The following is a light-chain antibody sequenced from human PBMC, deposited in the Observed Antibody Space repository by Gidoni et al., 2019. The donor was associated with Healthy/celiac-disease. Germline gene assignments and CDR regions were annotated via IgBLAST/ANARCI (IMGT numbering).Light chain of an antibody. CDR1: SSAVGGYNY. CDR2: DVN. Sequence: ALPKPPPVSGSLGHPIPISCTGTSSAVGGYNYFSCYQQHPGKAPKLMIYDVNNRPPGVSNRFSGSKSGNTASLTISGLQAEDEADYYCSSYTSSGTLVVFGGGTKLTVL. V-gene: IGLV2-14*03. CDR3: SSYTSSGTLVV. J-gene: IGLJ2*01.